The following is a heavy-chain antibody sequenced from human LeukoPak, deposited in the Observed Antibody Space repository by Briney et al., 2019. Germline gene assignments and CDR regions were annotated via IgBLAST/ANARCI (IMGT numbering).Heavy chain of an antibody. CDR2: IYHSGST. V-gene: IGHV4-30-2*01. CDR3: ARTHCEGDCFSAIRY. J-gene: IGHJ4*01. Sequence: PSETLSLTCTVSGGSISSGGYYWSWIRQPPGKGLEWIGYIYHSGSTYYNPSLQSRVTISVDTSKNEFSLKVRSVTAADTAVYFCARTHCEGDCFSAIRYWGQGTPVTVSS. D-gene: IGHD2-21*02. CDR1: GGSISSGGYY.